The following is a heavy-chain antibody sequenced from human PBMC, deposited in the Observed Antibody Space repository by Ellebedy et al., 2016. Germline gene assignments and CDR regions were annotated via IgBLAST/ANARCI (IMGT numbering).Heavy chain of an antibody. V-gene: IGHV3-7*01. D-gene: IGHD5-18*01. CDR1: GFTFSSYW. J-gene: IGHJ6*02. CDR2: IKEDGSVE. Sequence: GESLKISCAASGFTFSSYWMNWVRQAPGKGLEWVAQIKEDGSVEAYIDSVKGRFSISRDNAKKSLYLQMSSLRAEDTALYYCARDGYAYATDVWGQGTTVTVSS. CDR3: ARDGYAYATDV.